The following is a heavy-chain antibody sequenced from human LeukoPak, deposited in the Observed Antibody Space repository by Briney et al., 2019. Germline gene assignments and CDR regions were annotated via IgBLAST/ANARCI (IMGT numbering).Heavy chain of an antibody. CDR3: AKLISSVGAPGINY. D-gene: IGHD6-13*01. Sequence: GGSLRLSCAASGCTFRSYAMSWVRQAPGKGLGWVWAFSGSGGSTYRAGSAKGRFTISRNKSKNTLYLQMNGLRAEDTAVYYCAKLISSVGAPGINYWGQGTLVTVSS. J-gene: IGHJ4*02. V-gene: IGHV3-23*01. CDR2: FSGSGGST. CDR1: GCTFRSYA.